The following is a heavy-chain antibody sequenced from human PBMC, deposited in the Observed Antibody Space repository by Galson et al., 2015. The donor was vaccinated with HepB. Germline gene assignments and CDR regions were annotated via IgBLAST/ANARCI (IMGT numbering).Heavy chain of an antibody. Sequence: ETLSLTCAVSGDSISNDRWWSWVRQPPGEGLEWIGEAYHSGGTNYRPSLKSRVTISVDKSKNQFSLKLTSVTAADTAVYYCAREGRGYFDYWGQGTLVTVSS. J-gene: IGHJ4*02. CDR2: AYHSGGT. CDR1: GDSISNDRW. D-gene: IGHD3-10*01. CDR3: AREGRGYFDY. V-gene: IGHV4-4*02.